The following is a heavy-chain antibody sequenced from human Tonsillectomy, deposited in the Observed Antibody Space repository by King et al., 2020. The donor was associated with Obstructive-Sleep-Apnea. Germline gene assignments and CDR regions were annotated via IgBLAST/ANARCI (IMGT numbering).Heavy chain of an antibody. V-gene: IGHV3-23*04. Sequence: VQLVESGGGLVQPGGSLRLSCSASAFTFNNYAMSWFRQAPGKGLEWVSTFRGSCGSPYYADSVRGRFTISRDNSKNTLYLQMNSLRAEDTAIYYCAKDRSGYSGYDGLDYWGQGTLATVSS. D-gene: IGHD5-12*01. CDR3: AKDRSGYSGYDGLDY. CDR1: AFTFNNYA. CDR2: FRGSCGSP. J-gene: IGHJ4*02.